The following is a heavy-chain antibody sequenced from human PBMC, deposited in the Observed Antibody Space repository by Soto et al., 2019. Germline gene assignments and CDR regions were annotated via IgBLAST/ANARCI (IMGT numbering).Heavy chain of an antibody. CDR3: ARGNSYGSYWYFYL. J-gene: IGHJ2*01. CDR1: GHTCNHVA. V-gene: IGHV1-18*04. Sequence: QVQLVQSETEVKNPGASVRVSCKASGHTCNHVAITWGRQAPGQGLEWLGWIHADNGNTNYAQDLQGRVTMTADRSTSTAYIELCSLRSDDTAVYYCARGNSYGSYWYFYLWGRGTLVIVSS. D-gene: IGHD5-18*01. CDR2: IHADNGNT.